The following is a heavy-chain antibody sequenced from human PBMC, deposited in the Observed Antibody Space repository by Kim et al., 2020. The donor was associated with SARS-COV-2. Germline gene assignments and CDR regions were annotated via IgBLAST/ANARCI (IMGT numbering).Heavy chain of an antibody. Sequence: GGSLRLSCAASGFTVSSNYMSWVRQAPGKGLEWVSVIYSGGSTYYADSVKGRFTISRDNSKNTLYLQMNSLRAEDTAVYYCASLSCGGDCYYDYYGMDVWGQATTVTVSS. CDR1: GFTVSSNY. CDR2: IYSGGST. J-gene: IGHJ6*02. V-gene: IGHV3-53*01. CDR3: ASLSCGGDCYYDYYGMDV. D-gene: IGHD2-21*02.